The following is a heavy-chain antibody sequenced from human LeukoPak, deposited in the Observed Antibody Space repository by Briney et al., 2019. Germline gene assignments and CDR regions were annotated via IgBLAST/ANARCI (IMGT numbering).Heavy chain of an antibody. CDR3: ARESAAGSFFDY. CDR2: IWYDGSNK. CDR1: GFTFGSYG. D-gene: IGHD6-13*01. V-gene: IGHV3-33*01. J-gene: IGHJ4*02. Sequence: PGGSLRLSCAASGFTFGSYGMHWVRQAPGKGLEWVAVIWYDGSNKYYADSVKGRFTISRDNSKNTLYLQMNSLRAEDTAVYYCARESAAGSFFDYWGQGTLVTVSS.